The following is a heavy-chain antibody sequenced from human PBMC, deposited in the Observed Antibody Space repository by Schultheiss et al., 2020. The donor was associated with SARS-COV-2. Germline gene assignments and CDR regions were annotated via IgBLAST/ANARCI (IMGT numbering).Heavy chain of an antibody. V-gene: IGHV3-7*01. Sequence: GGSLRLSCSASGFTFSSYWMSWVRQAPGKGLEWVANIKQDGSEKYYVDSVKGRFTISRDNAKNSLYLQMNSLRAEDTAVYYCARESLSDYAGVVDYWGQGTLVTVSS. J-gene: IGHJ4*02. CDR1: GFTFSSYW. CDR2: IKQDGSEK. CDR3: ARESLSDYAGVVDY. D-gene: IGHD4-17*01.